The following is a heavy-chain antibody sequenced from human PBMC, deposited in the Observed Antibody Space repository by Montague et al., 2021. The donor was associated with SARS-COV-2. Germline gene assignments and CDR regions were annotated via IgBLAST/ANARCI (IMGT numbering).Heavy chain of an antibody. CDR2: VHYTGTT. V-gene: IGHV4-39*01. D-gene: IGHD1-1*01. J-gene: IGHJ3*02. CDR1: GGSITVSRYD. Sequence: SETLSLTCTVSGGSITVSRYDWGWIRQPPGKGLEWIGSVHYTGTTSYNASLKSRLTISVDTSENQFSLKMTSVTASDTAVYYWARHRANAGSFDIWGQGTMATVSS. CDR3: ARHRANAGSFDI.